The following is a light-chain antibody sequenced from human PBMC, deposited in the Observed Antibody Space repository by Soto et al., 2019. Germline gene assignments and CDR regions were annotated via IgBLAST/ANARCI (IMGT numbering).Light chain of an antibody. CDR2: EVS. CDR3: CSYAGIYV. J-gene: IGLJ1*01. Sequence: QSALTPPSSVSGSPGQSITIPCTGTSSDVGSDNLVSWYQQHPGKAPKLMIYEVSKRPSGVSNRFPGSKSGNTASLTISGLQAEDEADYYCCSYAGIYVFGTGTNVTVL. CDR1: SSDVGSDNL. V-gene: IGLV2-23*02.